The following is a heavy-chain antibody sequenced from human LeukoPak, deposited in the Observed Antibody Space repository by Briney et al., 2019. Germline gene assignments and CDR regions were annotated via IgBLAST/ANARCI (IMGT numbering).Heavy chain of an antibody. CDR1: GFTFSSYS. Sequence: GGSLRLSCAASGFTFSSYSVNWVRQAPGKGLEWVSSISSSSSYIYYADSVKGRFTISRDNAKNSLYLQMNSLRAEDTAVYYCARDLTLDTDYWGQGTLVTVSS. J-gene: IGHJ4*02. CDR3: ARDLTLDTDY. D-gene: IGHD4/OR15-4a*01. CDR2: ISSSSSYI. V-gene: IGHV3-21*01.